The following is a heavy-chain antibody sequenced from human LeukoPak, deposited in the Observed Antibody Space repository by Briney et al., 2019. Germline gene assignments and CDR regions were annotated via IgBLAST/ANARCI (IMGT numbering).Heavy chain of an antibody. CDR3: ARGPRGFDP. Sequence: PGGSLRLSCEASGFTVSSNDMSWVRQAPGKGLEWVSVIYSGGSTDYADSVKGRFTISRDNSKNTLYLQNNSLRVEDTAVYSSARGPRGFDPWGQGTLVTVSS. CDR2: IYSGGST. CDR1: GFTVSSND. J-gene: IGHJ5*02. V-gene: IGHV3-53*01.